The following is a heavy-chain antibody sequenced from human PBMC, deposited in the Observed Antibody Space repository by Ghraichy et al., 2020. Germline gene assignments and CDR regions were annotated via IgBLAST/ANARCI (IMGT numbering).Heavy chain of an antibody. D-gene: IGHD3-3*01. CDR2: INHSGST. V-gene: IGHV4-34*01. Sequence: SETLSLTCAVYGGSFSGYYWSWIRQPPGKGLEWIGEINHSGSTNYNPSLKSRVTISVDTSKNQFSLKLSSVTAADTAVYYCARSPYYDFWSGYYWEHWFDPWGQGTLVTVSS. J-gene: IGHJ5*02. CDR3: ARSPYYDFWSGYYWEHWFDP. CDR1: GGSFSGYY.